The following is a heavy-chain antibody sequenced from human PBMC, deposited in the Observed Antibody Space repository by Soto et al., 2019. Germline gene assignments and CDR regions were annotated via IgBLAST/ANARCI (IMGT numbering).Heavy chain of an antibody. D-gene: IGHD6-19*01. J-gene: IGHJ6*02. CDR3: ARDQEPGIAVAGNQGRDYYYGMDV. V-gene: IGHV4-31*03. CDR1: GGSISSGGYY. Sequence: SETLSLTCTVSGGSISSGGYYWSWIRQHPGKGLEWIGYIYYSGSTYYNPSLKSRVTRSVDTSKNQFSLKLSSGTASDTAVYYCARDQEPGIAVAGNQGRDYYYGMDVWGQGTTVTVSS. CDR2: IYYSGST.